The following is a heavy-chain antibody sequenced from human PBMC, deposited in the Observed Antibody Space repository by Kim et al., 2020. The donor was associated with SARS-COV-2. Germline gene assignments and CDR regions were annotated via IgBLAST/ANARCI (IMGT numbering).Heavy chain of an antibody. Sequence: SETLSLTCAVYGGSFSGYYWSWIRQPPGKGLEWIGEINHSGSTNYNPSLKSRVTISVDTSKNQFSLKLSSVTAADTAVYYCARGPGEHSSSSPRGGDWFDPWGQGTLVTVSS. J-gene: IGHJ5*02. CDR2: INHSGST. CDR1: GGSFSGYY. V-gene: IGHV4-34*01. CDR3: ARGPGEHSSSSPRGGDWFDP. D-gene: IGHD6-6*01.